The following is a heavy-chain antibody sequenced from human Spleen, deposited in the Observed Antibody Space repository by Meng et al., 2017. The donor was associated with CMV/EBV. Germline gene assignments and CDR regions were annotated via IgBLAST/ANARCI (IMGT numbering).Heavy chain of an antibody. Sequence: GGPLRLSCAASGFTFSSYAMHWVRQAPGKGLEWVAVISYDGSNKYYADSVKGRFTISRDNSKNTLYLQMNSLRAEDTAVYYCASVPRYCSSTSCPTKNAFDIWGQGTMVTVSS. J-gene: IGHJ3*02. CDR3: ASVPRYCSSTSCPTKNAFDI. CDR1: GFTFSSYA. CDR2: ISYDGSNK. D-gene: IGHD2-2*01. V-gene: IGHV3-30-3*01.